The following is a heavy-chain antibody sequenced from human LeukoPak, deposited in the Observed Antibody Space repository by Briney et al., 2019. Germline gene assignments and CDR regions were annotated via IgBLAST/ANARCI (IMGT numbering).Heavy chain of an antibody. CDR2: IYYSGST. V-gene: IGHV4-59*01. Sequence: SETLSLTCTVSGGSISSYYWSWIRQPPGKGLEWIGYIYYSGSTNYNPSLTSRVTISVDTSKNQFSLKLSSVTAADTAVYYCARDSTFTYCSSTSCYGYGMDVWGKGTTVTVSS. D-gene: IGHD2-2*01. CDR3: ARDSTFTYCSSTSCYGYGMDV. J-gene: IGHJ6*04. CDR1: GGSISSYY.